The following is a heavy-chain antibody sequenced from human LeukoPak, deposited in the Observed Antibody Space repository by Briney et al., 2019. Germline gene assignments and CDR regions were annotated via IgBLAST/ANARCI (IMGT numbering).Heavy chain of an antibody. Sequence: PSETLSLTCSVSGGSVSNTNYYWGWIRQPPGKGLEWLGSVDYGGYTYQSPSHNSRVTISVDTSKNQFSLKMTSVTAADTAVYHCARSIFSGSYAFDFWGHGTLVTVSS. V-gene: IGHV4-39*07. D-gene: IGHD3-3*01. CDR3: ARSIFSGSYAFDF. CDR1: GGSVSNTNYY. CDR2: VDYGGYT. J-gene: IGHJ4*01.